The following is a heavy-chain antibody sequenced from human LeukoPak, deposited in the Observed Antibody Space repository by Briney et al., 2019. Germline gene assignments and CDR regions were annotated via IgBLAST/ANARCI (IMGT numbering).Heavy chain of an antibody. CDR1: GFTFSSYG. CDR3: ARDLYYYDSSAYHPYYYYYGMDV. V-gene: IGHV3-30*03. Sequence: PGGSLRLSCAASGFTFSSYGMHWVRQAPGKGLEWVAVISYDGSNKYYADSVKGRFTISRDNSKNTLYLQMNSLRAEDTAVFYCARDLYYYDSSAYHPYYYYYGMDVWGHGTTVTVSS. CDR2: ISYDGSNK. J-gene: IGHJ6*02. D-gene: IGHD3-22*01.